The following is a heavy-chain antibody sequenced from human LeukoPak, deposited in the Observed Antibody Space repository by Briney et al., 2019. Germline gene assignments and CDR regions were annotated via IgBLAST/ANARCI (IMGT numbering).Heavy chain of an antibody. Sequence: ASVNVSCKASGYTFTCYYMHWVRQAPGQGLDWMGWINPNSGGTNYAQKFQGRVTMTRDTSISTAYMELSRLRSDETAVYYCARELRGIVVVPAAPDAFDIWGQGTMVTVSS. CDR3: ARELRGIVVVPAAPDAFDI. V-gene: IGHV1-2*02. CDR1: GYTFTCYY. J-gene: IGHJ3*02. CDR2: INPNSGGT. D-gene: IGHD2-2*01.